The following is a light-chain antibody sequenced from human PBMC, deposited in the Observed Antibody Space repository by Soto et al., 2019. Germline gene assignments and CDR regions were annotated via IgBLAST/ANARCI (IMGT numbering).Light chain of an antibody. V-gene: IGKV3-20*01. CDR1: KSLSSY. Sequence: IVLTQSPATVSLSPGELATLSCWASKSLSSYLAWYQQKPGQAPRLLIYDASNRANGIPARFTGSGSGTDFTLTISRLEPEDFAVYYCQQYGSSSRTFGQGTQVDIK. CDR3: QQYGSSSRT. CDR2: DAS. J-gene: IGKJ1*01.